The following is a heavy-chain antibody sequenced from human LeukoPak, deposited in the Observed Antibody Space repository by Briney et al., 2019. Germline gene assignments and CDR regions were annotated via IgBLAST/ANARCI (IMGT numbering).Heavy chain of an antibody. Sequence: GGSLRLSCAASGFTFSSYSMSWVRQAPGKGLEWVSVIYSGGSTYYSDAVKGRFTISRDNSKNTLYLQMNSLRAEDKAVYYCARGVGGYAPGPFDYWGQGTLVTVSS. V-gene: IGHV3-66*01. J-gene: IGHJ4*02. CDR3: ARGVGGYAPGPFDY. CDR1: GFTFSSYS. D-gene: IGHD5-12*01. CDR2: IYSGGST.